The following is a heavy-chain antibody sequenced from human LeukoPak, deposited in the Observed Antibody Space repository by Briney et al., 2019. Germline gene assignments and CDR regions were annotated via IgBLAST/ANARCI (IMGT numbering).Heavy chain of an antibody. V-gene: IGHV4-61*02. CDR1: GGSISSGSYY. D-gene: IGHD3-10*01. Sequence: PSETLSLTCTVSGGSISSGSYYWSWIRQPAGKGLEWIGRIYTSGSTNYNPSLKSRVTISVDTSKNQFSLKLSSVTGADTAVYYCARDLGDDSDYYYYGMDVWGQGTTVTVSS. J-gene: IGHJ6*02. CDR2: IYTSGST. CDR3: ARDLGDDSDYYYYGMDV.